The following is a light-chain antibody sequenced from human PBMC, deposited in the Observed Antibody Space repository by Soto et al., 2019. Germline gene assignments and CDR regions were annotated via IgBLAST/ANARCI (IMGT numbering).Light chain of an antibody. CDR1: QGISSY. V-gene: IGKV1-8*01. Sequence: AIRMSQSPSSFSASTGDRVTITCRPSQGISSYLAWYQQKPGKAPKLLIYAASTLQSGVPSRFSGSGSGTDFTLTISCLQSEDFATYSCQQYYSYRFTFGPGTKVDIE. CDR3: QQYYSYRFT. J-gene: IGKJ3*01. CDR2: AAS.